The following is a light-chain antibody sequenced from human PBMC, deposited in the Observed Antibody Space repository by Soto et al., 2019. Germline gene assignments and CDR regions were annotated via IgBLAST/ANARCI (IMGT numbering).Light chain of an antibody. V-gene: IGKV3-11*01. CDR1: QSISSY. CDR2: DAS. J-gene: IGKJ5*01. Sequence: ERDTPSRRARQSISSYLAWYQQKPGQAPRLLIYDASSRATGMPARFSGSGSGTDFTLTISSLQPEDVTGDYCQQSGILLNTFGQGT. CDR3: QQSGILLNT.